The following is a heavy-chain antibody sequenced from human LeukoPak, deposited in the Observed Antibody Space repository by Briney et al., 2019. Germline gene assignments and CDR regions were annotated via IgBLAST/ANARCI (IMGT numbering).Heavy chain of an antibody. D-gene: IGHD6-13*01. CDR3: ASGLIAAAVRDY. V-gene: IGHV3-21*01. CDR1: GFTFSSYS. J-gene: IGHJ4*02. Sequence: GGSLRLSCAASGFTFSSYSMNWVRQTQGKGLEWGSSISSSSSYIYYADSVKGRFTIARDDPKNSLYLQMNSLRAEDTAVYYCASGLIAAAVRDYWGQGTLVTVSS. CDR2: ISSSSSYI.